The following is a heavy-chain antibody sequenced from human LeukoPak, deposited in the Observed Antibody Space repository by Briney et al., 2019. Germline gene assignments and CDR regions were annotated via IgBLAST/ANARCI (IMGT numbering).Heavy chain of an antibody. J-gene: IGHJ4*02. V-gene: IGHV4-61*01. CDR1: GGSVSSGSYY. D-gene: IGHD3-22*01. Sequence: PSETLSLTCTVSGGSVSSGSYYWSWIRQPPGKGLEWVGYIYYSGSTNYNPSLKSRVTISVDTSKNQFSLKLSSVTAADTAVYYCASDYYDSSGQRFDYWGQGTLVTVSS. CDR3: ASDYYDSSGQRFDY. CDR2: IYYSGST.